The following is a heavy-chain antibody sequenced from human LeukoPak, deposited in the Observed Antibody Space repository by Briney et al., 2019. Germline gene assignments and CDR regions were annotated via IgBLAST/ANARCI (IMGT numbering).Heavy chain of an antibody. CDR3: ARGLKYDYVWGSASPYDAFDI. V-gene: IGHV4-34*01. J-gene: IGHJ3*02. D-gene: IGHD3-16*01. CDR1: GGSFSGYY. CDR2: INHSGST. Sequence: SETLSLTCAGYGGSFSGYYWSWIRQPPGKGLEWIGEINHSGSTNYNPSLKSRVTISVDTSKNQFSLKLSSVTAADTAVYYCARGLKYDYVWGSASPYDAFDIWGQGTMVNVSS.